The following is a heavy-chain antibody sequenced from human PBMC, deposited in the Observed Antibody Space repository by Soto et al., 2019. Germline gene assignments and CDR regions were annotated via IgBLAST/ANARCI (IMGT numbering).Heavy chain of an antibody. CDR3: ARWRGTSWLSGFDL. V-gene: IGHV1-69*01. J-gene: IGHJ4*02. D-gene: IGHD2-2*01. CDR1: GGTFSSYG. Sequence: QVQLVQSGGEVKEPGSSLKVSCKASGGTFSSYGFSWIRQAPGQGPEWIGGIIPILDTANYAHRFHGKVTFTANESSTTVYMEVHSLEAYDTAFYYCARWRGTSWLSGFDLWGQGTLVTVSS. CDR2: IIPILDTA.